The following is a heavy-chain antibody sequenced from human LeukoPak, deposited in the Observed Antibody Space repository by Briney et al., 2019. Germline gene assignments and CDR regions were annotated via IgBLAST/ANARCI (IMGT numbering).Heavy chain of an antibody. CDR3: ARDDWLQLLYFDY. CDR1: GFTFSSYG. Sequence: GRSLRLSCAASGFTFSSYGMHWVRQAPGKGLEWVAVIWYDGSNKYYADSVKGRFTISRDSSKNTLYLQMNSLRAEDTAVYYCARDDWLQLLYFDYWGQGTLVTVSS. V-gene: IGHV3-33*01. J-gene: IGHJ4*02. CDR2: IWYDGSNK. D-gene: IGHD5-24*01.